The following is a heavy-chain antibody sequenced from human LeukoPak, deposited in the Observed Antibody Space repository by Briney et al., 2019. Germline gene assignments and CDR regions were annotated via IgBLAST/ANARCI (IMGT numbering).Heavy chain of an antibody. J-gene: IGHJ4*02. CDR2: INPNSGGT. CDR3: ASAPEQQLAYFDY. CDR1: VYTFTGYY. Sequence: ASVKVSCKASVYTFTGYYMHWVRQAPGQGREWMGWINPNSGGTNYAQKFQGRVTMTRHTSISTPHMELSSLRSDDPAVYYCASAPEQQLAYFDYWAREPWSPSPQ. D-gene: IGHD6-13*01. V-gene: IGHV1-2*02.